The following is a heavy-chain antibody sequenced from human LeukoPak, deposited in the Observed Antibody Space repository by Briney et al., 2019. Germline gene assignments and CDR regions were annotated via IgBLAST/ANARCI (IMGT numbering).Heavy chain of an antibody. CDR3: ARGAPDRPNYYYYYMDV. CDR1: GYTFTGYY. CDR2: INPNSGGT. V-gene: IGHV1-2*02. J-gene: IGHJ6*03. Sequence: ASVKVSCKASGYTFTGYYMHWVRQAPGQGLEWMGWINPNSGGTNYAQKFQGRVTMTRDTSISTAYMELSRLRSEDTAVYYCARGAPDRPNYYYYYMDVWGKGTTVTVSS.